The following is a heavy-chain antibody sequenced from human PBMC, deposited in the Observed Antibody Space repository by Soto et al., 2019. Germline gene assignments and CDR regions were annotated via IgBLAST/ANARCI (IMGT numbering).Heavy chain of an antibody. Sequence: PGESLKLSCKGSGYSFTSYWISWVRQMPGEGLEWMGRLDPSDSYTNYSPSFQGHVTISADKSISTAYLQWSSLKASDTAMYYCARLGDIVVVPAAPPGYYYGMDVWGEGTTVIFSS. CDR3: ARLGDIVVVPAAPPGYYYGMDV. CDR2: LDPSDSYT. CDR1: GYSFTSYW. J-gene: IGHJ6*04. D-gene: IGHD2-2*01. V-gene: IGHV5-10-1*01.